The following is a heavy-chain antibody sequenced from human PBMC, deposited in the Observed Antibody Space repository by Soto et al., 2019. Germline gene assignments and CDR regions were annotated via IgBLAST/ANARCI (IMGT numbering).Heavy chain of an antibody. J-gene: IGHJ4*02. Sequence: EVQLVESGGGLVQPGGSLRLSCAASGFTFSSYEMNWVRRAPGKGLEWVSYITTSGSTIYYADSVKGRFTISRDNAKNLLYLKMNSLRAGDTAVYYCARENPPFTVYWAQGTLVTVSS. CDR3: ARENPPFTVY. D-gene: IGHD3-3*02. CDR2: ITTSGSTI. V-gene: IGHV3-48*03. CDR1: GFTFSSYE.